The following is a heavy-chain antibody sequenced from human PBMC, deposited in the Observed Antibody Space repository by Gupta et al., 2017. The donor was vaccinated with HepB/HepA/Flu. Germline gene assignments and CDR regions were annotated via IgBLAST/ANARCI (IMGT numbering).Heavy chain of an antibody. J-gene: IGHJ4*02. CDR2: IYYSGST. Sequence: QVQLQASGPGRVKPSETLSLTCTVSGGPLSRYYWSWLRQPPGKGLEWIGYIYYSGSTNYNPSLKSRVTISVDTSKNQFSLKLSSVTAADTAVYYCARHEYSYGPYYFDYWGQGTLVTVSS. CDR3: ARHEYSYGPYYFDY. V-gene: IGHV4-59*08. D-gene: IGHD5-18*01. CDR1: GGPLSRYY.